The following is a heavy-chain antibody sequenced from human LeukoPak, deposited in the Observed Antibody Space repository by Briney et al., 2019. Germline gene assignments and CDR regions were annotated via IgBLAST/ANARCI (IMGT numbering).Heavy chain of an antibody. J-gene: IGHJ6*03. V-gene: IGHV1-2*02. CDR2: INPNSGGT. CDR3: ARALSSSWSKYYYYYYYMDV. CDR1: GYTFTGYY. Sequence: ASVKVSCKASGYTFTGYYMHWVRQAPGQGLEWMGWINPNSGGTNYAQKFQGRVTMTRNTSISTAYMELSSLRSEDTAVYYCARALSSSWSKYYYYYYYMDVWGKGTTVTISS. D-gene: IGHD6-13*01.